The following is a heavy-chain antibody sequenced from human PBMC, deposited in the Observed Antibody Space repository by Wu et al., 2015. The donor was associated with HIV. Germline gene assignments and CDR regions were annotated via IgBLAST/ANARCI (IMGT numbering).Heavy chain of an antibody. V-gene: IGHV1-2*02. CDR3: ARGDQNDSGNTYHDY. Sequence: QVQLVQSGAEVKKPGASVKVSCKASGYTFTDYYLHWVRQAPGQGLEWMGWINPNSGGTNYAQKFQGRVTMTRDTSISTAYMELSRLRSDDTAVYYCARGDQNDSGNTYHDYWGQGTLVTVSS. J-gene: IGHJ4*02. CDR1: GYTFTDYY. D-gene: IGHD3-22*01. CDR2: INPNSGGT.